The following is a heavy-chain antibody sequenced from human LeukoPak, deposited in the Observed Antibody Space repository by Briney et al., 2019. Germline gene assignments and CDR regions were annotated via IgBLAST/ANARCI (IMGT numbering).Heavy chain of an antibody. Sequence: GASVKVSCKASGYTFTGYYLHWVRQAPGQGLEWMGWLNPNSGGTNYAQKFQGRVTMTSDTSISTAYMELSRLRSDDTAVYYCARGLLTGRNWYFDLWGRGTLATVSS. CDR2: LNPNSGGT. V-gene: IGHV1-2*02. J-gene: IGHJ2*01. D-gene: IGHD7-27*01. CDR1: GYTFTGYY. CDR3: ARGLLTGRNWYFDL.